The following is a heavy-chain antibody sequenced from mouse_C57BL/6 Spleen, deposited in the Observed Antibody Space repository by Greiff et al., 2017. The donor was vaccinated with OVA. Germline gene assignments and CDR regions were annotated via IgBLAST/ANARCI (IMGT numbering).Heavy chain of an antibody. CDR2: FYPGSGSI. V-gene: IGHV1-62-2*01. Sequence: VKVVESGAELVKPGASVKLSCKASGYTFTEYTIHWVKQRSGQGLEWIGWFYPGSGSIKYNEKFKDKATLTADKSSSTVYMELSRLTSEDSAVYFCARHEDYYGSSYYAMDDWGQGTSVTVSS. J-gene: IGHJ4*01. CDR1: GYTFTEYT. CDR3: ARHEDYYGSSYYAMDD. D-gene: IGHD1-1*01.